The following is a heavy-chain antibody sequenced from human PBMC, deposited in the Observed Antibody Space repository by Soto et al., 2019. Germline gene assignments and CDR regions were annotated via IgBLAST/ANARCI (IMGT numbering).Heavy chain of an antibody. CDR3: ARLRLTGYFDY. V-gene: IGHV3-11*05. J-gene: IGHJ4*02. CDR2: ISTSSSYT. CDR1: GFTLSDHY. Sequence: QVQLVESGGGLVKPGGSLRLSCVASGFTLSDHYMTWIRQAPGKGLEWLSYISTSSSYTNYADSVKGRFTISRDNAMNSLYLQMNSLRAEDTAVYYCARLRLTGYFDYWGQGTRVTVSS.